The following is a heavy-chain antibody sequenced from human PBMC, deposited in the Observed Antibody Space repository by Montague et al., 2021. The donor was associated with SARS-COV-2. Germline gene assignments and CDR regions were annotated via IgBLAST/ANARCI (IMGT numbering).Heavy chain of an antibody. J-gene: IGHJ3*02. CDR2: IYYSGST. V-gene: IGHV4-59*01. D-gene: IGHD6-19*01. Sequence: SETLSLTCTVSGGSISSYYWCWIRQPPGKGLEWIGYIYYSGSTNYNPSLTSRVTISVDTSKNQFSLTLSCVTAADTAVYYCARGSGWMGNAFDIWGQGTMVTVSS. CDR3: ARGSGWMGNAFDI. CDR1: GGSISSYY.